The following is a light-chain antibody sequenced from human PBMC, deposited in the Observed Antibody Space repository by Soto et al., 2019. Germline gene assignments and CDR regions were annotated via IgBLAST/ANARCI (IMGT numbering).Light chain of an antibody. CDR2: AAS. CDR3: QQSSSSLPAWT. V-gene: IGKV1-39*01. CDR1: QSISSF. J-gene: IGKJ1*01. Sequence: DIQMTQSPSSLSASVGDRVTITCRASQSISSFLNWYQQKPGKAPKLLIYAASSLQSGVPSRFSGTGSGTDFTLTISSLQPEDFATYYCQQSSSSLPAWTFGQGTKVEI.